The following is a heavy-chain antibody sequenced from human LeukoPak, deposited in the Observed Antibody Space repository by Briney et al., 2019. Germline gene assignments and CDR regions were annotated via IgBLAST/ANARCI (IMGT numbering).Heavy chain of an antibody. D-gene: IGHD2-15*01. CDR2: INSDGSDT. V-gene: IGHV3-74*01. CDR1: GFTFSSHW. CDR3: VRGRFGGYFDQ. Sequence: PGGSLRLSCAASGFTFSSHWMHWVRQAPGKGLVWVSHINSDGSDTSYADSVKGRFTISRDNAKNTLYLQMNSLRAEDTAVYYCVRGRFGGYFDQGGQGSLVTVSS. J-gene: IGHJ4*02.